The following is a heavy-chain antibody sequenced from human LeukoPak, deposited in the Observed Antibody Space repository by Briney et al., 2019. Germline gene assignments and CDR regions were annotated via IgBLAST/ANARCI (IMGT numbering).Heavy chain of an antibody. J-gene: IGHJ6*03. CDR2: IIPIFGTA. Sequence: ASVKVSCKASAGTFSNYAISWVREAPGQGLEWMGGIIPIFGTANYAQKFQGRVTITADESTSTAYMELSSLRSEDTAVYYCARGFSSTSCNPYYYYYMDVWGKGTTVTVSS. CDR3: ARGFSSTSCNPYYYYYMDV. V-gene: IGHV1-69*13. CDR1: AGTFSNYA. D-gene: IGHD2-2*01.